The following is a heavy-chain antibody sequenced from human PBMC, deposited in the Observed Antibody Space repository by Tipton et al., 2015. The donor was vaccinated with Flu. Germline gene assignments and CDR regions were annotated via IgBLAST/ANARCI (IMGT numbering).Heavy chain of an antibody. CDR3: ARDQGGY. Sequence: QLVQSGAEVKKPGASVKVSCKASGYTFNRYGISWVRQAPGQGLEWMGRINPNSGDTKYAQQFQGRVTMTRDTSVSTVYMELSSLRSDDTALYFCARDQGGYWGQGTLVIVSS. CDR1: GYTFNRYG. D-gene: IGHD3-16*01. J-gene: IGHJ4*02. V-gene: IGHV1-2*02. CDR2: INPNSGDT.